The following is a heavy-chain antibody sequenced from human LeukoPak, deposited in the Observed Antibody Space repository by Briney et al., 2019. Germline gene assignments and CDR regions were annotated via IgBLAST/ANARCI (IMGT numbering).Heavy chain of an antibody. J-gene: IGHJ4*02. CDR2: ISAYNGNT. V-gene: IGHV1-18*01. CDR3: ATLGYCSGGSCYGPTDY. Sequence: ASVKVSCKASGYTFTSYGISWVRQATGQGLEWMGWISAYNGNTNYAQKLQGRVTMTTDTSTSTAYMELRSLRSDDTAVYYCATLGYCSGGSCYGPTDYWGQGTLVTVSS. D-gene: IGHD2-15*01. CDR1: GYTFTSYG.